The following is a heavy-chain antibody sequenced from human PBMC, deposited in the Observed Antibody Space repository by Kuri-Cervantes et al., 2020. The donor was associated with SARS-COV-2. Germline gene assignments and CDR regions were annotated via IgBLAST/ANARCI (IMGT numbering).Heavy chain of an antibody. CDR3: ARGGNWAPIDY. D-gene: IGHD7-27*01. CDR1: GGSISSSSYY. J-gene: IGHJ4*02. V-gene: IGHV4-39*01. Sequence: SETLSLTCTVSGGSISSSSYYWGWIRQPPGKGLEWIGSIYYSGSTYYNPSLKSRVTISVDTSKNQFSLELSSVTAADTAVYYCARGGNWAPIDYWGQGTLVTVSS. CDR2: IYYSGST.